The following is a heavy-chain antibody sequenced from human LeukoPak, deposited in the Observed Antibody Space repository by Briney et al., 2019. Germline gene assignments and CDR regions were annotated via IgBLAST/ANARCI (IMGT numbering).Heavy chain of an antibody. J-gene: IGHJ6*02. D-gene: IGHD3-3*01. Sequence: ASVKVSCKASGYPFTSYDINWVRQATGLGLEWLGWMNTNSGNTGNAQKFQGRVTMTRNTSISTAYMELSSLRSEDTAVYYCARARSTYYDFWSGYYNNDYGMDVWGQGTTVTVSS. CDR1: GYPFTSYD. CDR2: MNTNSGNT. CDR3: ARARSTYYDFWSGYYNNDYGMDV. V-gene: IGHV1-8*01.